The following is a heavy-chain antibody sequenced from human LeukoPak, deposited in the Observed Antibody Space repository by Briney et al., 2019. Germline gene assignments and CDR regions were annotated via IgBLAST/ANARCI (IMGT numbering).Heavy chain of an antibody. CDR2: IYSGDST. J-gene: IGHJ6*02. V-gene: IGHV3-53*01. CDR1: GFTVSSIY. CDR3: ARDTRGGSYGYYYYYGMDV. D-gene: IGHD1-26*01. Sequence: AGGTLTRSCAASGFTVSSIYMMWLRHAQGNGLEGCSVIYSGDSTYYADSVKGRFTITRDNSKNTMYLQMNSLRAEDTAVYYSARDTRGGSYGYYYYYGMDVWGQGTTVTVSS.